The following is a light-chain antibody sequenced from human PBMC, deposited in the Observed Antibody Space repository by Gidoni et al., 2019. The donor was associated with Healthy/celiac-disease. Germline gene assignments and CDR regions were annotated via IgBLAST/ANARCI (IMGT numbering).Light chain of an antibody. CDR1: SSDVGGYNY. Sequence: QSALTQPPSASGSPGQSVTISCTGTSSDVGGYNYVSWYQQHPGKAPKLMIYEVSKRPSGVPDRFSGSKSGNTASLTVSGLQAEDEADYYCSSYAGSNWVFGGGTKADRP. CDR2: EVS. J-gene: IGLJ3*02. CDR3: SSYAGSNWV. V-gene: IGLV2-8*01.